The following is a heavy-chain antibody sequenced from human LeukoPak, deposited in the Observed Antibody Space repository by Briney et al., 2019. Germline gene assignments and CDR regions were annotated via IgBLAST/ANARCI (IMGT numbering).Heavy chain of an antibody. J-gene: IGHJ5*02. CDR3: ARDLRGYLNWFDP. CDR1: GFTFSSYW. CDR2: INSDGSST. D-gene: IGHD1-1*01. Sequence: GSLRLSCAASGFTFSSYWMHWVRQAPGKGLVWVSRINSDGSSTSYADSVKGRFTISRDNAKNSLYLQMNSLRDEDTAVYYCARDLRGYLNWFDPWGQGTLVTVSS. V-gene: IGHV3-74*01.